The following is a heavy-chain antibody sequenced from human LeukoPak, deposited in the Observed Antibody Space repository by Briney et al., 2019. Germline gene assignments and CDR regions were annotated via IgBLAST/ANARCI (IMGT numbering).Heavy chain of an antibody. Sequence: ASVKVSCKASGYTFTSYYMHWVRQAPGQGLEWMGIINPSGGSTSYAQKFQGRVTVTRDTSTSIVNMELSSLRSEDTAVYYCARASSSWNAFDHWGQGTLVTVSS. J-gene: IGHJ4*02. CDR3: ARASSSWNAFDH. CDR1: GYTFTSYY. V-gene: IGHV1-46*01. D-gene: IGHD6-13*01. CDR2: INPSGGST.